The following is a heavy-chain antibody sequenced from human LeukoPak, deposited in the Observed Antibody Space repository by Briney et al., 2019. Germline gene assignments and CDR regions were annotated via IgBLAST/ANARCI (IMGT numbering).Heavy chain of an antibody. V-gene: IGHV3-23*01. J-gene: IGHJ4*01. CDR1: GVTFSNSA. D-gene: IGHD2-2*01. Sequence: GGSLRFSCVVSGVTFSNSAMTWVPQAPGKELEYISIITDRGSNTFYADSVKGRFTISRDTSINTPFLQMSSLGVDDTALYYCATVGGSCASSNCYAYFDYWGQGTLVTVSS. CDR3: ATVGGSCASSNCYAYFDY. CDR2: ITDRGSNT.